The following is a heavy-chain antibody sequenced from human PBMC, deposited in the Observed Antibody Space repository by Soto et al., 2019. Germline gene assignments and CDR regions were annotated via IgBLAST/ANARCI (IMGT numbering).Heavy chain of an antibody. CDR3: ARDLPYEGYDY. Sequence: PSETLSLTCTVPGGSISSYYWSWIRQPPGKGLEWIGYIYYSGSTNYNPSLKSRVTISVDTSKNQFSLKLSSVTAADTAVYYCARDLPYEGYDYWGQGTLVTVSS. CDR1: GGSISSYY. D-gene: IGHD3-22*01. J-gene: IGHJ4*02. CDR2: IYYSGST. V-gene: IGHV4-59*01.